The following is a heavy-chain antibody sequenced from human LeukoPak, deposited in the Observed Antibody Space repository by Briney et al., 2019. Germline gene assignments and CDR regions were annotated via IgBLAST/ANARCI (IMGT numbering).Heavy chain of an antibody. CDR3: ASSRIMITFGGVIVGDY. Sequence: ASVKVSCKASGYTFTSYFISWVRQAPGQGLEWMGLISAYNGNTNYAQKLQGRVTMTTDTSTSTAYMELRSLRSDDTAVYYFASSRIMITFGGVIVGDYWGQGTLVTVSS. D-gene: IGHD3-16*02. J-gene: IGHJ4*02. CDR1: GYTFTSYF. V-gene: IGHV1-18*01. CDR2: ISAYNGNT.